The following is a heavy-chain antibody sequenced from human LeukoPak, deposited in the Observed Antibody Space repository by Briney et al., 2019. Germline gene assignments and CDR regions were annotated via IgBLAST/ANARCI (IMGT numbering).Heavy chain of an antibody. CDR2: ISAYNGNT. D-gene: IGHD3-3*01. CDR3: AREWSGYYRVGDY. Sequence: GASVKVSCKASGYTFISYGISWVRQAPGQGLEWMGWISAYNGNTNYAQKLQGRITMTTDTSTSTAYMELRSLKSDDTAVYYCAREWSGYYRVGDYWGQGTLVTVSS. J-gene: IGHJ4*02. CDR1: GYTFISYG. V-gene: IGHV1-18*01.